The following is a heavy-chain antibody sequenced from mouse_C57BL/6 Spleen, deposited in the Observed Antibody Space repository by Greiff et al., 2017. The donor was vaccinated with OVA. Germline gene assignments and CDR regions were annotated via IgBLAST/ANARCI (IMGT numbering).Heavy chain of an antibody. D-gene: IGHD2-12*01. CDR3: ARGFYDPYYYAMDY. V-gene: IGHV1-52*01. J-gene: IGHJ4*01. CDR1: GYTFTSYW. CDR2: IDPSDSET. Sequence: QVQLQQPGAELVRPGSSVKLSCKASGYTFTSYWMHWVKQRPIQGLEWIGNIDPSDSETHYNQKFKDKATLTVDKSSSTAYMQLSSLTSEDSAVYYCARGFYDPYYYAMDYWGQGTSVTVSS.